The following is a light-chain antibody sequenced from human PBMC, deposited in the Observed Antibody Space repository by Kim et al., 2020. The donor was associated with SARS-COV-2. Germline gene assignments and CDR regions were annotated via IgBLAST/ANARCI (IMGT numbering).Light chain of an antibody. CDR3: QVWDSNTVI. CDR1: DIGGKH. CDR2: KNN. V-gene: IGLV3-9*01. Sequence: VALGQTGKSTCGGNDIGGKHVHWYQQKPGQAPVTVIDKNNNPPSGIPERFSGSNSGNAATLSISRVQVGDEAVYFCQVWDSNTVIFGGGTKVTVL. J-gene: IGLJ2*01.